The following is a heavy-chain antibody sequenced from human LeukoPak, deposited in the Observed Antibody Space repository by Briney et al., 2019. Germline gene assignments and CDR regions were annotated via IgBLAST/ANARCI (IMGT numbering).Heavy chain of an antibody. CDR2: IYYSGST. V-gene: IGHV4-59*01. J-gene: IGHJ5*02. CDR3: ARSLHCSGGSCYSSWFDP. D-gene: IGHD2-15*01. CDR1: GGSISSYY. Sequence: SETLSLTCTVSGGSISSYYWSWIRQPPGKGLEWIGYIYYSGSTNYNSSLTSRVIISVDTSKNQFSLKLSSVTAADTAVYYCARSLHCSGGSCYSSWFDPWGQGTLVTVSS.